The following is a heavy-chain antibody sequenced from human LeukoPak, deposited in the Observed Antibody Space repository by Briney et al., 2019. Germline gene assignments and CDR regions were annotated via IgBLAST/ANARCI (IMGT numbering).Heavy chain of an antibody. Sequence: GGSLRLSCAASGFTFDVYAMHWVRQAPGKGLEWVSGISWNSGSIGYADSVKGRFTISRDNAKNSLYLQMNSLRAEDTALYYCAKDTYYYDSSGPAPYGMDVWGQGTTVTVSS. J-gene: IGHJ6*02. V-gene: IGHV3-9*01. CDR1: GFTFDVYA. CDR3: AKDTYYYDSSGPAPYGMDV. CDR2: ISWNSGSI. D-gene: IGHD3-22*01.